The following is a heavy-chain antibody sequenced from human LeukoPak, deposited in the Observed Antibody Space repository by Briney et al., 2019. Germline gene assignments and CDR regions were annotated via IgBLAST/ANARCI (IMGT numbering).Heavy chain of an antibody. CDR3: AKGAPNLPDY. V-gene: IGHV3-30*02. Sequence: GGSLRLSCAASGFTFSNYGLHWVRQAPGKGLEWVSFIRYDGSNQYYTDSVKGRFTISRDNSKSTLYLQMHSLRTEDTAMYYCAKGAPNLPDYWGQGTLVTVSS. CDR1: GFTFSNYG. D-gene: IGHD2-8*01. CDR2: IRYDGSNQ. J-gene: IGHJ4*02.